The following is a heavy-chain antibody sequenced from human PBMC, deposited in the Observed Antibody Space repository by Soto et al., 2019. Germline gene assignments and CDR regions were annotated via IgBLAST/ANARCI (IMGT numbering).Heavy chain of an antibody. J-gene: IGHJ3*01. CDR3: ARLVFYDYVWGSYRHAFDF. Sequence: SETLSLTCTVSGGSINSYYWSCTRHPPGKGLEWIGYIYYNGSNNYNPSLKSRVTISVETSRKQFSLKLSSVTAADTAVYYCARLVFYDYVWGSYRHAFDFWGQGTMVT. CDR2: IYYNGSN. V-gene: IGHV4-59*08. D-gene: IGHD3-16*02. CDR1: GGSINSYY.